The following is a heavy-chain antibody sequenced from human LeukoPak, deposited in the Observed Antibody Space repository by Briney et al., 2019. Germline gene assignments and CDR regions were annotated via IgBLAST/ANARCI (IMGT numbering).Heavy chain of an antibody. CDR1: GYSFTSYW. CDR3: ARIGYYDSSGYSTSDAIDI. J-gene: IGHJ3*02. CDR2: IYPGDSDT. V-gene: IGHV5-51*01. D-gene: IGHD3-22*01. Sequence: GESLKISCKGSGYSFTSYWIGWVRQMPGKGLEWMGIIYPGDSDTRYSPSFQGQVTISADKSISTAYLQWSSLKASDTAMYYCARIGYYDSSGYSTSDAIDIWGQGTMVTVSS.